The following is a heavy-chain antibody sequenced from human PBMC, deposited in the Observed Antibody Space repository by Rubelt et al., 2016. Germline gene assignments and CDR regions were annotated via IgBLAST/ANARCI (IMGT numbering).Heavy chain of an antibody. V-gene: IGHV1-69*06. CDR1: GGTFSSYA. D-gene: IGHD3-10*01. Sequence: GSSVKVSCKASGGTFSSYAISWVRQAPGQGLEWMGGIIPIFGTANYAQKFQGRVTITADKSTSTAYMELSSLRSEDTAAYYSASEGRVWFGESHGAFDYWGQGTLVTVSS. J-gene: IGHJ4*02. CDR2: IIPIFGTA. CDR3: ASEGRVWFGESHGAFDY.